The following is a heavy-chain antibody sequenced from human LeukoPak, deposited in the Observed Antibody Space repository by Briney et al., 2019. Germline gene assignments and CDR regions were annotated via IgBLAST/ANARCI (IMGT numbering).Heavy chain of an antibody. CDR3: VEGGSMVRGLKGLDY. CDR2: ISGSGGGT. CDR1: GFTFSIYA. V-gene: IGHV3-23*01. D-gene: IGHD3-10*01. J-gene: IGHJ4*02. Sequence: PGGSLRLSCAASGFTFSIYAMSWVRQAPGKGLEWVSAISGSGGGTSAADSVTGRFTISRDNSRNTLFLQMNDLRVEDTAVYYCVEGGSMVRGLKGLDYSGQRTLVTASS.